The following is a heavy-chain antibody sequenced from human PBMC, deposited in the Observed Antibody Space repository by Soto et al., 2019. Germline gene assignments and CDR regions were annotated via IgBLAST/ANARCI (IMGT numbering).Heavy chain of an antibody. V-gene: IGHV1-69*06. D-gene: IGHD6-19*01. CDR3: ARDAVAGGYGMDV. Sequence: QVQLVQSGAEVKKPGSSVKVSCKASGGTLSDDAISWVRQAPGQGLEWMGGIIPISRTANYAEKFQGRVTITAYRSTSTAYMEVSSLRSEDTAVYFCARDAVAGGYGMDVWGQGTTVIVSS. J-gene: IGHJ6*02. CDR2: IIPISRTA. CDR1: GGTLSDDA.